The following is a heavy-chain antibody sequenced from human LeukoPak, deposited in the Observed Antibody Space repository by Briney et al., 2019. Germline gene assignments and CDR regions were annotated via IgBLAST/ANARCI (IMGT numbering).Heavy chain of an antibody. D-gene: IGHD3-9*01. Sequence: GGSLRLSCAASGFTFSSYAVHWVRQAPGKGLEWVAVISYDGSNKYYADSVKGRITISRDNSKNTLYLQMNSLRAEDTAVYYCARDARVILTGYYQDYWGQGTLVTVSS. CDR3: ARDARVILTGYYQDY. J-gene: IGHJ4*02. CDR1: GFTFSSYA. V-gene: IGHV3-30-3*01. CDR2: ISYDGSNK.